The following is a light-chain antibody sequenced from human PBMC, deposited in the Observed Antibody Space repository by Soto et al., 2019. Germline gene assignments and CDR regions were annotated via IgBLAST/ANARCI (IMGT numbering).Light chain of an antibody. Sequence: FVLTQSPGTLSLSPGERATLSCRASQTVGSNFLAWYQQKPGQAPRLLIYGASSRASGIPDRFSGSGSGTDFSLTISRLEPADSAVYYCQQYASSPLTFGGGTRVEI. CDR3: QQYASSPLT. CDR2: GAS. J-gene: IGKJ4*01. V-gene: IGKV3-20*01. CDR1: QTVGSNF.